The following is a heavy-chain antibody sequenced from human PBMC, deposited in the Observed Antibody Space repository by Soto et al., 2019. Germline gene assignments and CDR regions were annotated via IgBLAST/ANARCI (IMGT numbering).Heavy chain of an antibody. Sequence: SETLSLTCSVSGDSLKNHYWAWFRHSPGKGLVWIGNIYDSGSTNYTPALKSRVSMPVDTSQNLFSLKMNSVTATDTPVYYCGRSSIVPVDYFDFWGQGNVVTVS. CDR3: GRSSIVPVDYFDF. D-gene: IGHD2-15*01. V-gene: IGHV4-59*11. CDR2: IYDSGST. CDR1: GDSLKNHY. J-gene: IGHJ4*02.